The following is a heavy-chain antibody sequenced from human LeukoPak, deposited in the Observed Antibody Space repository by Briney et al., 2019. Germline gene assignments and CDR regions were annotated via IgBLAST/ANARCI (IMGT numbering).Heavy chain of an antibody. D-gene: IGHD6-13*01. Sequence: GGSLTLSCAPSGFSLSSYWMSWVHQAAGRGREWVANMKQDGSEKYYVASVQGSFHISRDNAKNSLYLQMNSLRAVDTAVYYCARDQVAAATDYWGQGTLVTVSS. CDR1: GFSLSSYW. CDR3: ARDQVAAATDY. CDR2: MKQDGSEK. V-gene: IGHV3-7*01. J-gene: IGHJ4*02.